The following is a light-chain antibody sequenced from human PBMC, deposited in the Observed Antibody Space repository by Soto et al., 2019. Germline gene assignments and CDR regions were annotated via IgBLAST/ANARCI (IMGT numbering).Light chain of an antibody. V-gene: IGKV1-12*01. CDR3: QQTNNFPIT. CDR2: DVS. Sequence: DIQMTQSPSSISASMGDRVTITCRASQPVNNWLAWFQQKPGMAPKLLISDVSSLQSGVPSRFSGSGSGTEFTLTISSLQPGDFATYYCQQTNNFPITFGQGTRLDIK. J-gene: IGKJ5*01. CDR1: QPVNNW.